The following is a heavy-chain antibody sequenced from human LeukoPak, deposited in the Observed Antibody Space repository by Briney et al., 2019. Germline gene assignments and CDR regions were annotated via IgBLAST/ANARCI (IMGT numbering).Heavy chain of an antibody. Sequence: SETLSLTCTVSGGSISSYYWSWIRQPPGKGLEWIGYIYYSGSTYYNPSLKSRVTISVDTSKNQFSLKLSSVTAADTAVYYCARDSWDYGEIDYWGQGTLVTVSS. CDR2: IYYSGST. CDR1: GGSISSYY. CDR3: ARDSWDYGEIDY. J-gene: IGHJ4*02. V-gene: IGHV4-59*12. D-gene: IGHD4-17*01.